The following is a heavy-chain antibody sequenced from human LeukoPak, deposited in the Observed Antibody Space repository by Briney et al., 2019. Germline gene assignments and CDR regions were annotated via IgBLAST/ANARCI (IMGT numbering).Heavy chain of an antibody. J-gene: IGHJ4*02. CDR3: ARGGLRGYSYGQHHSLFDY. D-gene: IGHD5-18*01. V-gene: IGHV1-69*05. Sequence: SVKVSCKAPGGTFSSYAISWVRQAPGQGLEWMGGIIPIFGTANYAQKFQGRVTITTDESTSTAYMELSSLRSEDTAVYYCARGGLRGYSYGQHHSLFDYWGQGTLVTVSS. CDR1: GGTFSSYA. CDR2: IIPIFGTA.